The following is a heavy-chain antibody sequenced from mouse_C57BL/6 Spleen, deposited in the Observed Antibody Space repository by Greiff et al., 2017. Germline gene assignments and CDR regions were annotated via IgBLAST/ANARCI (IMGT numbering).Heavy chain of an antibody. CDR3: SRGGFDY. Sequence: DVKLQESGPGLVKPSQSLSLTCSVTGYSITSGYYWNWIRQFPGNKLEWMGYISYDGSNNYNPSLKNRISITRDTSKNQFFLKLNSVTTEDTATYYGSRGGFDYWGQGTTLTVSS. CDR2: ISYDGSN. J-gene: IGHJ2*01. V-gene: IGHV3-6*01. CDR1: GYSITSGYY.